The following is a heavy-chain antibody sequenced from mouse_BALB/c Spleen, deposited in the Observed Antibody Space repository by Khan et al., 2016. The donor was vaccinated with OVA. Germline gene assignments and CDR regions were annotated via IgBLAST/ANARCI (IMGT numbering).Heavy chain of an antibody. D-gene: IGHD2-2*01. CDR2: IFPGRVSI. Sequence: QVQLQQSGGDLMKPGASVKISCKATGYTFSSYWIEWVKQRPGHGLEWIGQIFPGRVSITYNEKFKGKATFPADTSSNTAYSQLSSLTSEDSAVYYCARGGYGGFAFWGQGTLVTVSA. CDR1: GYTFSSYW. CDR3: ARGGYGGFAF. V-gene: IGHV1-9*01. J-gene: IGHJ3*01.